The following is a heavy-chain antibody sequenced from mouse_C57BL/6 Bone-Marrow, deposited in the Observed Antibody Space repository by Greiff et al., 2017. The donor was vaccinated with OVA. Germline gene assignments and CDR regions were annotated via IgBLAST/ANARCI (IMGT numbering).Heavy chain of an antibody. CDR1: GYSFTDYN. V-gene: IGHV1-39*01. J-gene: IGHJ1*03. CDR3: ASNYYGSYWYFDV. D-gene: IGHD1-1*01. Sequence: EVKLQQSGPELVKPGASVKISCKASGYSFTDYNMNWVKQSNGKSLEWIGVINPNYGTTSYNQKFKGKATLTVDQSSSTAYMQLNSLTSEDSAVYYCASNYYGSYWYFDVWGTGTTVTVSS. CDR2: INPNYGTT.